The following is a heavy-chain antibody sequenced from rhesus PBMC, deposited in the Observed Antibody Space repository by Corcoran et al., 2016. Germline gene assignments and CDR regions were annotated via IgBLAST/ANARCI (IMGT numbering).Heavy chain of an antibody. V-gene: IGHV4-93*02. CDR2: IYGSGSST. D-gene: IGHD2-39*01. Sequence: QVQLQESGPAVVKPSENLSLNCAVSGGSISRSNWWSWIRQSPGKGLEWIGYIYGSGSSTNYNPTLKSRVTLSVDTSKNQLSLKLSSVTTADTAVYYCARVSVRLAFDFWGQGLRVTVSS. CDR1: GGSISRSNW. J-gene: IGHJ3*01. CDR3: ARVSVRLAFDF.